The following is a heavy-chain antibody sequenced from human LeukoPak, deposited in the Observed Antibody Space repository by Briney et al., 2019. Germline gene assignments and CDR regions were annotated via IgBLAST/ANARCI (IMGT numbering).Heavy chain of an antibody. CDR3: ARSPLNTPDY. V-gene: IGHV4-34*01. CDR2: INHSGST. J-gene: IGHJ4*02. Sequence: SETLSLTCAVYGGSFSGYYWSWIRQPPGKGLEWIGEINHSGSTNHNPSLKSRVTISVDTSKNQFALKLSSVTAADPAVYYGARSPLNTPDYWRQGTLVTLPS. D-gene: IGHD2-2*02. CDR1: GGSFSGYY.